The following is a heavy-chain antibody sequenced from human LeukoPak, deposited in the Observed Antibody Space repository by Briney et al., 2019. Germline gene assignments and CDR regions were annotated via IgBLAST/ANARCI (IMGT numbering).Heavy chain of an antibody. D-gene: IGHD3-3*01. Sequence: GASVKVSCKVSGYTLTELSMHWVRQAPGKGLEWMGGFDPEDGETIYAQKFQGRVTMTEDTSTDTAYMELSSLRSEDTAVYYCATGYDFWSGYSRFLDYWGQGTLVTVSS. CDR2: FDPEDGET. J-gene: IGHJ4*02. V-gene: IGHV1-24*01. CDR1: GYTLTELS. CDR3: ATGYDFWSGYSRFLDY.